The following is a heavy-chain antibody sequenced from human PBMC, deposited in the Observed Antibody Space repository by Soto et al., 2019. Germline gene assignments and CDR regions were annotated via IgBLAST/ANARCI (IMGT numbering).Heavy chain of an antibody. CDR1: GFTLTAXX. V-gene: IGHV3-21*02. Sequence: EVQLVESGGGLVAPGGSLRLSCVASGFTLTAXXMNWVRQAPGTXXXWVSSINGRSNYKYYSDSVKGRFTISRDNTQNSLFLQMSRLGPEDTATYYCVREDGVVGVSSAFDSWGQGTLVTVSS. CDR2: INGRSNYK. CDR3: VREDGVVGVSSAFDS. D-gene: IGHD1-26*01. J-gene: IGHJ4*02.